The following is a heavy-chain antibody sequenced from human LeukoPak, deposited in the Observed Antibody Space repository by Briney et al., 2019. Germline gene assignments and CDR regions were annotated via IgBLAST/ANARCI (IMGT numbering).Heavy chain of an antibody. Sequence: SETLPVTCTVSGGSISSYFWSWIRQPPGKGLEWIGHIYYSGSTNYNPSLKSRVTVSVDTSKNQFSLKLSSVTAADTAVYYCARGAGNYYFYGMDVWGHGTTVTVSS. J-gene: IGHJ6*02. CDR2: IYYSGST. CDR3: ARGAGNYYFYGMDV. V-gene: IGHV4-59*01. CDR1: GGSISSYF.